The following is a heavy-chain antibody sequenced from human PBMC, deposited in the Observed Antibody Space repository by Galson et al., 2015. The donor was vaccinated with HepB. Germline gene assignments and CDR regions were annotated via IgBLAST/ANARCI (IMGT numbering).Heavy chain of an antibody. Sequence: TLSLTCAGYGGSFCGYYWSWIRQPPGKGLEWIGEINHSGSTNYNPSLKSRVTIPVDTSKNQFSLKLSSVTAADTAVYYCARVTGYSSSSGDYWGQGTLVTVSS. D-gene: IGHD6-6*01. J-gene: IGHJ4*02. CDR3: ARVTGYSSSSGDY. CDR2: INHSGST. CDR1: GGSFCGYY. V-gene: IGHV4-34*01.